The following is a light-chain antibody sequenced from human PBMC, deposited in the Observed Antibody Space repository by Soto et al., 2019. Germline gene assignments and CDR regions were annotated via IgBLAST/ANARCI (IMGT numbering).Light chain of an antibody. CDR1: QGISSY. J-gene: IGKJ1*01. CDR2: AAS. Sequence: SPCPLPYSAGESVTIPCWASQGISSYLAWYQQKPGKAPKLLIYAASTLQSGVPSRFSGSGSGTDFTLTISCLQSEDFATYYCQQYYSYSTFGQGTKVDIK. CDR3: QQYYSYST. V-gene: IGKV1-8*01.